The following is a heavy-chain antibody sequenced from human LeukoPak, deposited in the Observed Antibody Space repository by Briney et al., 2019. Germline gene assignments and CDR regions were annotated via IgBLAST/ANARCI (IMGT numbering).Heavy chain of an antibody. J-gene: IGHJ5*02. D-gene: IGHD1-7*01. CDR1: GYTLTELS. CDR2: FDPEDGET. CDR3: ATDRDWNYGDLRGPWFDP. Sequence: ASVKVSCKVSGYTLTELSMHWVRQAPGKGLEWMGGFDPEDGETIYAQKFQGRVTMTEDISTDTAYMELSSLRSEDTAVYYCATDRDWNYGDLRGPWFDPWGQGTLVTVSS. V-gene: IGHV1-24*01.